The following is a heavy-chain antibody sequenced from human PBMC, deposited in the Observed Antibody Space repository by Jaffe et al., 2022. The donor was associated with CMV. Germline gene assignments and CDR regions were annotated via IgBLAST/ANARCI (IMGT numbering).Heavy chain of an antibody. CDR3: ARQGADWNQYYFDY. CDR2: IYYSGST. CDR1: GGSISSSSYY. J-gene: IGHJ4*02. Sequence: QLQLQESGPGLVKPSETLSLTCTVSGGSISSSSYYWGWIRQPPGKGLEWIGSIYYSGSTYYNPSLKSRVTISVDTSKNQFSLKLSSVTAADTAVYYCARQGADWNQYYFDYWGQGTLVTVSS. V-gene: IGHV4-39*01. D-gene: IGHD1-1*01.